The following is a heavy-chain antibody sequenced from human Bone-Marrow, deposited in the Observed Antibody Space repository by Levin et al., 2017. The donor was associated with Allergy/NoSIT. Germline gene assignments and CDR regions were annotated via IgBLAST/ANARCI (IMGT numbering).Heavy chain of an antibody. J-gene: IGHJ4*02. V-gene: IGHV4-4*02. D-gene: IGHD3-9*01. CDR3: ARDLTDAYYFDY. Sequence: ASETLSLTCAVSGGSINSRNWWSWVRQSPGKGLEWIGEIHHSGSTNYNPSLKSRVTLSADMSRNQFSLKLSSVTAADTAVYYCARDLTDAYYFDYWGQGTLVTVSS. CDR1: GGSINSRNW. CDR2: IHHSGST.